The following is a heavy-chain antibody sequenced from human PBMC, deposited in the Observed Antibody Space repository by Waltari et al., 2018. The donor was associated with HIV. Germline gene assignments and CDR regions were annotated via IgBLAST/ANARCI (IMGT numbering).Heavy chain of an antibody. V-gene: IGHV1-46*01. J-gene: IGHJ4*02. D-gene: IGHD1-26*01. CDR1: GYTFTSYY. CDR3: ARSPWGGSYFYPFDY. Sequence: QVQLVQSGAEVKKPGASVKVSCKASGYTFTSYYMHWVRQAPGQGLEWMGIINPSGGSTSYAQKFQGRVTMTRDTSTSTVYMELSSLRSEDTAVYYCARSPWGGSYFYPFDYWGQGTLVTVSS. CDR2: INPSGGST.